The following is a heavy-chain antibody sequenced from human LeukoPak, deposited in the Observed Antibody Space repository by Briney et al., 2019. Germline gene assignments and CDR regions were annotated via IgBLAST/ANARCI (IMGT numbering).Heavy chain of an antibody. V-gene: IGHV3-74*01. CDR1: GFTFSSYR. J-gene: IGHJ4*02. Sequence: GGSLRLSCAGSGFTFSSYRMHWVRQAPGKGLVWVSRISSDGSSTTYADSVKGRFTISRDNAKNTLYLQMNSLRDEDTAVYCCARDMVYWGQGTLVTVSS. D-gene: IGHD3-10*01. CDR3: ARDMVY. CDR2: ISSDGSST.